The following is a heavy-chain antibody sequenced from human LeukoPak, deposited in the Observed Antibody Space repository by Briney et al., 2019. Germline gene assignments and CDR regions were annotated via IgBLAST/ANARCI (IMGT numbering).Heavy chain of an antibody. CDR1: GFTVSSNY. Sequence: GGSLRLSCEASGFTVSSNYMSWVRQAPGKGLEWVSVIYSGGSTYYADSVKGRFTISRDNSKNTLYLQMNSLRAEDTAVYYCAREDSDAFDIWGQGTMVTVSS. CDR3: AREDSDAFDI. V-gene: IGHV3-53*01. D-gene: IGHD3-22*01. CDR2: IYSGGST. J-gene: IGHJ3*02.